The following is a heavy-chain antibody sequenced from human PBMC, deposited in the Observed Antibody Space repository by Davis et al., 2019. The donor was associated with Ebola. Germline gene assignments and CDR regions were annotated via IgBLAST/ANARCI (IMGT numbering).Heavy chain of an antibody. D-gene: IGHD4-17*01. CDR3: ARGREYGDYSFDY. V-gene: IGHV3-30*03. J-gene: IGHJ4*02. Sequence: PGGSLRLSCAASGFTFSSYGMHWVRQAPGKGLEWVAVISYDGSNKYYADSVKGRFTISRDNSKNTLYLQMNSLRAEDTAVYYCARGREYGDYSFDYWGQGTLVTGSS. CDR2: ISYDGSNK. CDR1: GFTFSSYG.